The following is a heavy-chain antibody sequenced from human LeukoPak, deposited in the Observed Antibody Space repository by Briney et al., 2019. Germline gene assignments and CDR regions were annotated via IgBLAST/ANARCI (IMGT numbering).Heavy chain of an antibody. J-gene: IGHJ4*02. CDR3: VTLAVAGY. CDR1: GFTFSSYA. Sequence: GGSLRLSCSASGFTFSSYAMHWVRQAPGKGLEYVSAISHDGVTTYYADSVKGRFTIFRDNSKNTLYLQMSSLRAEDTAVYYCVTLAVAGYWGQGTVVTISS. CDR2: ISHDGVTT. D-gene: IGHD6-19*01. V-gene: IGHV3-64D*09.